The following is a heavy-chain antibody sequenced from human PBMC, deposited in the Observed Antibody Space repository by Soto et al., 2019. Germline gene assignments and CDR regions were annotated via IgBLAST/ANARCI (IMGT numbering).Heavy chain of an antibody. Sequence: GGSLRLSCAASGFTFSIYEMNWVRQSPGKGLEWVSYISSSGSTIYYADSVKGRFTISRDNAKNSLYLQMNSLRAEDTAVYYCATKKTSGSLYWGQGTLVTVSS. V-gene: IGHV3-48*03. CDR2: ISSSGSTI. CDR1: GFTFSIYE. CDR3: ATKKTSGSLY. J-gene: IGHJ4*02. D-gene: IGHD6-19*01.